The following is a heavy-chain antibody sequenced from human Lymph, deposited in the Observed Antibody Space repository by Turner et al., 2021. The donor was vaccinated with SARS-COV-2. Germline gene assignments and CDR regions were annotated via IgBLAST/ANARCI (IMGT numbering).Heavy chain of an antibody. Sequence: EVQLVETGGGLIQPGGSLRLPCAASGNIVSRNYMNWVRQAPGKGLEWVSVIYSGGTTYYADSVKGRFTISRDNSKNTLYLQMNSLRVEDTAVYYCARDLGTYGMDVWGQGTTVTVSS. J-gene: IGHJ6*02. CDR3: ARDLGTYGMDV. D-gene: IGHD6-13*01. V-gene: IGHV3-53*02. CDR1: GNIVSRNY. CDR2: IYSGGTT.